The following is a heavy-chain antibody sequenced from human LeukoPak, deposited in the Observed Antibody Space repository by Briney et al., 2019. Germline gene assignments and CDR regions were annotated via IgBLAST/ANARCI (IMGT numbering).Heavy chain of an antibody. CDR1: GFTFRNYW. V-gene: IGHV3-30*18. Sequence: PGGSLRLSCAASGFTFRNYWMHWVRRPPGKGLEWVAVMSYDGNNKYYADSVKGRFTISRDNSKNTLHLQMNSLRAEDTAVYYCAKVGSCGWYGDYWGQGTLVTVSS. J-gene: IGHJ4*02. D-gene: IGHD6-19*01. CDR3: AKVGSCGWYGDY. CDR2: MSYDGNNK.